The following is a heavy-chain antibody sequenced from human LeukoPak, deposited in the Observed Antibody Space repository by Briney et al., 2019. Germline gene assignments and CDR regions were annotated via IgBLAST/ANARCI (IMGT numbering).Heavy chain of an antibody. CDR1: GGSFSGYY. J-gene: IGHJ4*02. CDR2: INHSGST. CDR3: ARETGGGVWGSYRFGYFDY. V-gene: IGHV4-34*01. Sequence: PSETLSLTCAVYGGSFSGYYWSWIRQPPGKGLEWIGEINHSGSTNYNPSLKSRVTISVDTSKNQFSLKLSSVTAADTAVYYCARETGGGVWGSYRFGYFDYWGQGTLVTVSS. D-gene: IGHD3-16*02.